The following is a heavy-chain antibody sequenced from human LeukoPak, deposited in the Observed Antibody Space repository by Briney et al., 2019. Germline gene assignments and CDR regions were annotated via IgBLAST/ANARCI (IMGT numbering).Heavy chain of an antibody. J-gene: IGHJ4*02. V-gene: IGHV3-23*01. D-gene: IGHD6-19*01. Sequence: GGSLRLSCAASGFTFTNYWMTWVRQAPGKGLEWVSAISDNGDSTYYADSVKGRFTISRDNSKNTLYLQMNSLRAEDTALYYCAKDAYSSGWFHLDYWGQGTLVTVSS. CDR3: AKDAYSSGWFHLDY. CDR2: ISDNGDST. CDR1: GFTFTNYW.